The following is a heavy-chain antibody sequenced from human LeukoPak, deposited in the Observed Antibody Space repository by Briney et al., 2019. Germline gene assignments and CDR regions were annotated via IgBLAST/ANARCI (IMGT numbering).Heavy chain of an antibody. CDR1: GFTFSSYE. J-gene: IGHJ4*02. D-gene: IGHD1-26*01. Sequence: GGSLRLSCAASGFTFSSYETNWVRQAPGKGLEWVSYISSSGSTIYYADSVKGRFTISRDNAKNSLYLQMNSLRAEDTAVYYCAREGSYYAFDYWGQGTLVTVSS. CDR3: AREGSYYAFDY. V-gene: IGHV3-48*03. CDR2: ISSSGSTI.